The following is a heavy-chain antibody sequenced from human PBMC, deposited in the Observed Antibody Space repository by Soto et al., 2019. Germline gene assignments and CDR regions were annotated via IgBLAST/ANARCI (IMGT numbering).Heavy chain of an antibody. Sequence: QGQLQESGPGLVKPSQTLSLTCTVSGGSISSGGYYWSWIRQHPGKGLEWIGYIYYSGSTYYNPSLKSRVTISVDTSKNQFSLKLSSVTAADTAVYYCAREGTGRYSYGTLDYWGQGTLVTVSS. CDR3: AREGTGRYSYGTLDY. CDR1: GGSISSGGYY. D-gene: IGHD5-18*01. CDR2: IYYSGST. J-gene: IGHJ4*02. V-gene: IGHV4-31*03.